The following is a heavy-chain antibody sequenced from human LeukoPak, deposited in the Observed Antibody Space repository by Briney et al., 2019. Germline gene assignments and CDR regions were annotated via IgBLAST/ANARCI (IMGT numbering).Heavy chain of an antibody. CDR1: GFTFSSYS. Sequence: PGGSLRLSCAASGFTFSSYSMNWVRQAPGKGLEWVSSISSSSSYIYYADSVKGRFTISRDNAKNSLYLQMNSLRAEDTAVYYCAREVAGNHLSLYDYWGQGTLVTVSP. CDR3: AREVAGNHLSLYDY. J-gene: IGHJ4*02. CDR2: ISSSSSYI. V-gene: IGHV3-21*04. D-gene: IGHD3-10*01.